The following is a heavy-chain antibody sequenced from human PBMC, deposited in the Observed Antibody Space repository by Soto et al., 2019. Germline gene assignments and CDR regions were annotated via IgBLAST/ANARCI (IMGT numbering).Heavy chain of an antibody. CDR2: MNPNSGNT. V-gene: IGHV1-8*01. D-gene: IGHD6-6*01. J-gene: IGHJ6*03. CDR3: ARGTGLIAARSNRRREYSVGYYYMDV. Sequence: ASVKVSCKASGYTFTSYDINWVRQATGQGLEWMGWMNPNSGNTGYAQKFQGRVTMTRNTSISTAYMELSSLRSEDTAVYYCARGTGLIAARSNRRREYSVGYYYMDVWGKGTTVTVSS. CDR1: GYTFTSYD.